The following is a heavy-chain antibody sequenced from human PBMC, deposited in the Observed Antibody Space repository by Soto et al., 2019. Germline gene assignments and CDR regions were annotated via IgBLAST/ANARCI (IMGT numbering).Heavy chain of an antibody. Sequence: QPAWSLRLSCAASGFTFSSYWMHWVRQAPGEGLVWVSRINSDGSSTSYADSVKGRFTISRDNARNTLYLQMNSLRAEDTAVYYCARAAAGTYYYYGMDVWGQGTTVTVSS. J-gene: IGHJ6*02. D-gene: IGHD6-13*01. CDR3: ARAAAGTYYYYGMDV. V-gene: IGHV3-74*01. CDR2: INSDGSST. CDR1: GFTFSSYW.